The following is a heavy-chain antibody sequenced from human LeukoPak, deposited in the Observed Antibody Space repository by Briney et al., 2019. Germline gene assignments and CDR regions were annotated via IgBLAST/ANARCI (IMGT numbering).Heavy chain of an antibody. CDR2: IYYSGST. D-gene: IGHD3-22*01. V-gene: IGHV4-39*01. CDR1: GGSISSSSYY. CDR3: ATHPPDYYDSSSYERAYYFDY. J-gene: IGHJ4*02. Sequence: SETLSLTCTVSGGSISSSSYYWGWIRQPPGKGLEWIGSIYYSGSTYYNPSLKSRVTISVDTSKNQFSLKLSSVTAADTAVYYCATHPPDYYDSSSYERAYYFDYWGQGTLVTVSS.